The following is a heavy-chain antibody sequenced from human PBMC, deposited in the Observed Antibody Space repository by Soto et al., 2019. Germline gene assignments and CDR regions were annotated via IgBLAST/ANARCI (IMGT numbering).Heavy chain of an antibody. Sequence: GSLRLSCAASGFTFSDYYMSWIRQPPGKGLEWIGSMSRSGTTHYNPSLKSRLTISLDMSKNHFSLDLRSVTAADTAVYYCVGHFNARGGGHFPHWGQGTPVTVSS. CDR2: MSRSGTT. J-gene: IGHJ1*01. CDR1: GFTFSDYY. CDR3: VGHFNARGGGHFPH. V-gene: IGHV4-34*08. D-gene: IGHD3-10*01.